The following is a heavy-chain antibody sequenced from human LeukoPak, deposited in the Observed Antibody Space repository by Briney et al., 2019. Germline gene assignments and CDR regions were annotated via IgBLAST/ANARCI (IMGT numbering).Heavy chain of an antibody. Sequence: PGGSLRHSCEASGFMFSEYWMTWVRQAPGKGLEWVAHIRQDGSGKYYVDSVKGRFTVSRDNAKNSLFLEMNSLRVEDTAIYYCARDWSSSSGLVCWGQGSLVTVSP. V-gene: IGHV3-7*01. CDR3: ARDWSSSSGLVC. CDR2: IRQDGSGK. D-gene: IGHD6-6*01. CDR1: GFMFSEYW. J-gene: IGHJ4*02.